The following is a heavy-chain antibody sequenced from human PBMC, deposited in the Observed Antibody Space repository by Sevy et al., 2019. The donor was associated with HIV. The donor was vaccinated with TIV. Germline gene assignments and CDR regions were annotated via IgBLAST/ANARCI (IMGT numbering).Heavy chain of an antibody. Sequence: GGSLRLSCAASGFTFSSYSMNWVRQAPGKGLEWVSSISSSSSYIYYADSVKGRFTISRDNAKNSLYLQMNSLRAEDTAVYYSARATTFSGDQYYFDYWGQGTLVTVSS. CDR2: ISSSSSYI. CDR1: GFTFSSYS. V-gene: IGHV3-21*01. J-gene: IGHJ4*02. CDR3: ARATTFSGDQYYFDY. D-gene: IGHD7-27*01.